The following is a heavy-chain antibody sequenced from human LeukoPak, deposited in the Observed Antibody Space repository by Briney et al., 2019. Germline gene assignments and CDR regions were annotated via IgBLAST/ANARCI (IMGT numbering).Heavy chain of an antibody. CDR1: GGSISSGSYY. J-gene: IGHJ6*03. Sequence: SETLSLTCTVSGGSISSGSYYWSWIRQPAGKGLEWIGRIYTSGSTNYNPSLKSRVTISVDTSKNQFSLKLSSVTAADTAVYYCARGLVGIAVAVPYYYYYMDVWGKGTTVTISS. V-gene: IGHV4-61*02. D-gene: IGHD6-19*01. CDR2: IYTSGST. CDR3: ARGLVGIAVAVPYYYYYMDV.